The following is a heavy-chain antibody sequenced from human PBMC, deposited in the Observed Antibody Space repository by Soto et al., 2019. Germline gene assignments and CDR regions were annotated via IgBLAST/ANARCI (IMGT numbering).Heavy chain of an antibody. V-gene: IGHV1-2*02. CDR1: GYTFTGYY. J-gene: IGHJ5*02. CDR3: ARSSRYYDSSGYSHWFDP. Sequence: XSVKVSCNSSGYTFTGYYMHWVRQAPGQGLEWMGWINPNSGGTNYAQKFQGRVTMTRDTSISTAYMELSRLRSDDTAVYYCARSSRYYDSSGYSHWFDPWGQGTPVTVSS. CDR2: INPNSGGT. D-gene: IGHD3-22*01.